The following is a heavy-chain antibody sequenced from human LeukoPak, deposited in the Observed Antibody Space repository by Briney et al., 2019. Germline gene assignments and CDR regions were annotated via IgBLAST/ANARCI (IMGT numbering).Heavy chain of an antibody. CDR1: GFTFSIYN. J-gene: IGHJ4*02. D-gene: IGHD4-17*01. CDR2: ISSSSSYI. Sequence: PLGSLRLSCAASGFTFSIYNMNWVRQAPGKGLEWVSSISSSSSYIYYADSVKGRFTISRDNAKNSLYLQMNSLRAEDTAVYYCARLTTTVTTPFDYWGQGTLVSASS. CDR3: ARLTTTVTTPFDY. V-gene: IGHV3-21*01.